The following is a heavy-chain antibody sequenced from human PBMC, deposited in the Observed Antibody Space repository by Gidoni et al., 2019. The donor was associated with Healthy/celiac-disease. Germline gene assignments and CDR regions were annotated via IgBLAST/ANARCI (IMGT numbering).Heavy chain of an antibody. Sequence: QMQLVESGGGVVQPGRSLRLSCEASGFTFRNYGIDWVRQAPGKGLEWVALISFDGSSKSYVDSVKGRFTFSRDNAKNTLSLEMNTLRVEDTAVYYCAKESDTVGYYYGLDVWGHGTTVIVSS. V-gene: IGHV3-30*18. CDR3: AKESDTVGYYYGLDV. J-gene: IGHJ6*02. D-gene: IGHD1-26*01. CDR2: ISFDGSSK. CDR1: GFTFRNYG.